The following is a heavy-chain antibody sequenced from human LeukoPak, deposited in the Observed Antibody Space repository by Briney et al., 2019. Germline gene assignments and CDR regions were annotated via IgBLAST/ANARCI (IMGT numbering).Heavy chain of an antibody. CDR2: ISSSSSYI. CDR1: GFTFSSYS. CDR3: ARGGDYDILTGYLPFDY. D-gene: IGHD3-9*01. Sequence: GGSLRLSCAASGFTFSSYSMNWVRQAPGKGLEWVSSISSSSSYIYYAGSVKGRFTISRDNAKNSLYLQMNSLRAEDTAVYYCARGGDYDILTGYLPFDYWGQGTLVTVSS. J-gene: IGHJ4*02. V-gene: IGHV3-21*01.